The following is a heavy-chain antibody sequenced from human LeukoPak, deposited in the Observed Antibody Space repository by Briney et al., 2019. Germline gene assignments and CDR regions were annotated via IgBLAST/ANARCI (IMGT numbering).Heavy chain of an antibody. J-gene: IGHJ3*02. CDR1: GGSISSGDYY. Sequence: SQTLSLTCTVSGGSISSGDYYWSWIRQPAGKGLEWIGRIYSSGSTNYNPSLKSRVTISVDTSKNQFSLKLRFVTAADTAAYYCAREPSPERGGVAFDIWGQGTMVTVSS. CDR3: AREPSPERGGVAFDI. CDR2: IYSSGST. D-gene: IGHD3-3*01. V-gene: IGHV4-61*02.